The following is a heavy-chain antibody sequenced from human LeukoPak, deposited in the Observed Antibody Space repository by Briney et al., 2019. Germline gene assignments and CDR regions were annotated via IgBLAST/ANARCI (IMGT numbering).Heavy chain of an antibody. Sequence: PGGSLRLSCAASGFTVSSNYTSWVRQAPGKGLEWVSVIYSGGITYYADPVKGRFTVSRDNSKNTLYLQMNSLRAEDTAVYYCAKGGDGDYFDYWGQGTLVTVSS. CDR1: GFTVSSNY. V-gene: IGHV3-66*01. D-gene: IGHD2-21*01. CDR2: IYSGGIT. J-gene: IGHJ4*02. CDR3: AKGGDGDYFDY.